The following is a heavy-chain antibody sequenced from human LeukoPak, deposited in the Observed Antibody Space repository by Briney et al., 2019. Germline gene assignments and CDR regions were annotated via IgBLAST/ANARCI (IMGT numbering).Heavy chain of an antibody. J-gene: IGHJ5*02. D-gene: IGHD1-7*01. Sequence: SVKVSCKASGGTFSSYAISWVRQAPGQGLEWMGGIIPIFGTANYAQKFKGRVTITTDESTSTAYMELSSLRSEDTAVYYCARDSISADPNYNWFDPWGQGTLVTVSS. CDR1: GGTFSSYA. V-gene: IGHV1-69*05. CDR2: IIPIFGTA. CDR3: ARDSISADPNYNWFDP.